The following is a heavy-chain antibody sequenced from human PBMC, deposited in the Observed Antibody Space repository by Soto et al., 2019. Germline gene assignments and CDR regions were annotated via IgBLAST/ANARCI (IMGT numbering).Heavy chain of an antibody. V-gene: IGHV1-46*01. CDR2: INPSGGST. Sequence: ASVKVSCKASGYTFTSYYMHLVRQAPGQGLEWMGIINPSGGSTSYEQKFQGRVTMTMDTSTNTVYMELSSLRSEDTAVYYCARRMSSGYYSKSPFDYWGQGTLVTVSS. D-gene: IGHD3-22*01. J-gene: IGHJ4*02. CDR1: GYTFTSYY. CDR3: ARRMSSGYYSKSPFDY.